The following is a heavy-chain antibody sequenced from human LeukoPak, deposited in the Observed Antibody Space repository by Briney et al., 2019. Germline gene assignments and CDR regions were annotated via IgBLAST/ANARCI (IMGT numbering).Heavy chain of an antibody. CDR2: MNPNSGNT. CDR1: GGTFSSYA. V-gene: IGHV1-8*02. CDR3: ARSPDEYFDY. Sequence: ASVKVSCTASGGTFSSYAINWVRQATGQGLEWMGWMNPNSGNTGYAQKFQGRVTMTRNTSISTAYMELSSLRSEDTAVYYCARSPDEYFDYWGQGTLVTVSS. J-gene: IGHJ4*02.